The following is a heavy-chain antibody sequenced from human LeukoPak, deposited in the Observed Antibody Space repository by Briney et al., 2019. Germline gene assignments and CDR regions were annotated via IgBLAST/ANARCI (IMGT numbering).Heavy chain of an antibody. J-gene: IGHJ3*02. V-gene: IGHV3-15*01. Sequence: PGGSLRLSCAASGFTFNNAWMKWVRQAPGKGLEWVGRIYSKTDGGTADYAAPVKGRFTISRDDSKNTLWLQMNSLKTEDTAVYYCTTGFFGVVNDAFDIWGQGTMVIVSS. CDR2: IYSKTDGGTA. CDR3: TTGFFGVVNDAFDI. CDR1: GFTFNNAW. D-gene: IGHD3-3*01.